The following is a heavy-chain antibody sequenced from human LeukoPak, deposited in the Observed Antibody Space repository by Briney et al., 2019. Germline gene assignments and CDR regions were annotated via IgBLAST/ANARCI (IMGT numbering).Heavy chain of an antibody. Sequence: ASVKVSCKASGYTFTSYDINWVRQATGQGLEWMGWMNPNSGNTGYAQKFQGRVTMTRNTSISTAYMELSSLRSEDTAVYYCAREELPPHTMIVVWTQNYGMDVWGQGTTVTVSS. V-gene: IGHV1-8*01. CDR2: MNPNSGNT. J-gene: IGHJ6*02. CDR1: GYTFTSYD. D-gene: IGHD3-22*01. CDR3: AREELPPHTMIVVWTQNYGMDV.